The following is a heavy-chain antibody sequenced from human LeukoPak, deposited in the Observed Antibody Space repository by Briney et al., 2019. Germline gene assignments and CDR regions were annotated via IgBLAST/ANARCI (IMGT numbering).Heavy chain of an antibody. CDR2: ISSLGTYI. D-gene: IGHD1-26*01. Sequence: GGSLRLSCAASGFTFSSYSMNWVRQTPGKGLEWVSSISSLGTYINYAGSVKGRFTISRDNAKNSVYLQMNSLRAGDTAVYYCARDRSRSIVGGTPRGWFDPWGQGTLVTVSS. CDR1: GFTFSSYS. CDR3: ARDRSRSIVGGTPRGWFDP. J-gene: IGHJ5*02. V-gene: IGHV3-21*03.